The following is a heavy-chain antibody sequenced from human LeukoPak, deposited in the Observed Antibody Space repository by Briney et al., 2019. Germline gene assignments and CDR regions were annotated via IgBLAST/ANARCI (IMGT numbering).Heavy chain of an antibody. D-gene: IGHD6-13*01. J-gene: IGHJ6*03. CDR2: IYYSGST. CDR1: GGSISSSSYY. V-gene: IGHV4-39*07. Sequence: KSSETLSLTCTVSGGSISSSSYYWGWIRQPPGKGLEWIGSIYYSGSTYYSPSLKSRVTISVDTSKNQFSLKLSSVTAADTAVYYCARASLLYPIPSIAAAECYYYYMDVWGKGTTVTVSS. CDR3: ARASLLYPIPSIAAAECYYYYMDV.